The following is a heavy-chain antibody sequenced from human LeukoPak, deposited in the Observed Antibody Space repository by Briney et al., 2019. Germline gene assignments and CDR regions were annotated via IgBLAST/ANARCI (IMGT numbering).Heavy chain of an antibody. Sequence: SVKVSCKASGGTFSNYAISWVRQAPGQGLEGMGGIIPIFGTANYAQKFQGRVTITADESTSTAYMELSSLRSEDTAVYYCAREYCSGGSCYGDDAFDIWGQGTMVTVSS. CDR3: AREYCSGGSCYGDDAFDI. V-gene: IGHV1-69*13. CDR2: IIPIFGTA. J-gene: IGHJ3*02. CDR1: GGTFSNYA. D-gene: IGHD2-15*01.